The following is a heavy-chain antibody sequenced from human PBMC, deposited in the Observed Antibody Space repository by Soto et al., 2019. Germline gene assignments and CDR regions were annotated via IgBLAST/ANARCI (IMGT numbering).Heavy chain of an antibody. D-gene: IGHD1-26*01. CDR1: GFAFRSYA. Sequence: QVQLVESGGGVVQPGRSLRLSCAASGFAFRSYAMHWVRQAPGKGLEGVADISYDGSKKDYADSVKGRFTISRDNSQNTLSLEMTGLRGEDTAVYYCTNTEPSRYGGAVWGQGTTVTVSS. CDR3: TNTEPSRYGGAV. J-gene: IGHJ6*01. V-gene: IGHV3-30*18. CDR2: ISYDGSKK.